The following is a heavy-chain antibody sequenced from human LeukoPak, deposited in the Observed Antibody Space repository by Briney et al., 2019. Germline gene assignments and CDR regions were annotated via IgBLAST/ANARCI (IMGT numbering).Heavy chain of an antibody. Sequence: PSETLSLTCAVYGGSFSGYYWNWIRQPLGKGLEWIGEINHSGSTSYNPSLKSRVTISVDTSKNQFSLKMSSVTAADTAVYYCARQSSTGLAYWGQGTLVTVSS. J-gene: IGHJ4*02. CDR3: ARQSSTGLAY. CDR1: GGSFSGYY. D-gene: IGHD1-1*01. CDR2: INHSGST. V-gene: IGHV4-34*01.